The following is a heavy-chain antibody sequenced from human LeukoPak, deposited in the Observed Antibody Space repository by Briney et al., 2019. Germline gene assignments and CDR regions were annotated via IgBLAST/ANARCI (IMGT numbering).Heavy chain of an antibody. CDR2: INHGGST. V-gene: IGHV4-34*01. Sequence: PSETLSLTCAVYGGSFSGYYWSWIRQPPGKGLEWIGEINHGGSTNYNPSLKSRVTISVDTSKNQFSLKLSSVTAADTAVYYCARGGIYDSSGYYSGILDYWGQGTLVTVSS. CDR1: GGSFSGYY. CDR3: ARGGIYDSSGYYSGILDY. D-gene: IGHD3-22*01. J-gene: IGHJ4*02.